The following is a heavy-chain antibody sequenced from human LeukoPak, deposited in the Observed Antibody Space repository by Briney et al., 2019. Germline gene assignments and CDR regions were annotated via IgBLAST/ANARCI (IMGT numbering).Heavy chain of an antibody. CDR3: ASEGIGYYYMDV. D-gene: IGHD2-15*01. V-gene: IGHV4-38-2*02. CDR2: IYHSGST. J-gene: IGHJ6*03. CDR1: GYSISSGYY. Sequence: PPETLSLTCTVSGYSISSGYYWGWIRQPPGKGLEWIGSIYHSGSTYYNPSLKSRVTISVDTSKNQFSLKLSSVTAADTAVYYCASEGIGYYYMDVWGRGTTVTVSS.